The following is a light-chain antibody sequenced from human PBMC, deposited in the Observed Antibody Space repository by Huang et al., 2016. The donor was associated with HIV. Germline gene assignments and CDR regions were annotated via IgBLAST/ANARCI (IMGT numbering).Light chain of an antibody. CDR2: CAS. CDR1: QSILYTSNNHNF. CDR3: QQYYRTPWT. J-gene: IGKJ1*01. V-gene: IGKV4-1*01. Sequence: DIVLTQSPDSLAVSLGERATIYCKSSQSILYTSNNHNFLGLYHQKPWQPPKLLIHCASAPLPGVPDRFSAGGSGTDFSLTISSLQTEDVAVYYCQQYYRTPWTFGQGTKVEIK.